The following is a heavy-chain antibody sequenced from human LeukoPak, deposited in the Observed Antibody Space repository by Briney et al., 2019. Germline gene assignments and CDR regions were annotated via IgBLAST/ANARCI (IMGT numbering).Heavy chain of an antibody. CDR2: IKSKTDGGTT. CDR1: GFTFTNAW. V-gene: IGHV3-15*01. D-gene: IGHD2-15*01. CDR3: TTKYCSGGSCYGSEAFDI. J-gene: IGHJ3*02. Sequence: PGGSLRLSCAASGFTFTNAWMSWVRQAPGKGLEWVGRIKSKTDGGTTDYAAPVKGRFTISRDDSKNTLYLQMNSLKTEDTAVYYCTTKYCSGGSCYGSEAFDIWGQGTMVTVSS.